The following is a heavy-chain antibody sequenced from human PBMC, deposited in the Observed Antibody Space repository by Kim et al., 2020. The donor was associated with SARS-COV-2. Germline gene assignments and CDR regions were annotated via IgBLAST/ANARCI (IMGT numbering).Heavy chain of an antibody. CDR3: ARGRMAAAAGDAFDF. CDR1: GFTFDDYG. Sequence: GGSLRLSCAASGFTFDDYGMSWVRLVPGKGLEWVAAIRWNGGTTGYADSVKGRFTISRDNAKKFLYLQMNSLRAEDTALYHCARGRMAAAAGDAFDFWGRGTMVIVSS. CDR2: IRWNGGTT. D-gene: IGHD2-15*01. V-gene: IGHV3-20*01. J-gene: IGHJ3*01.